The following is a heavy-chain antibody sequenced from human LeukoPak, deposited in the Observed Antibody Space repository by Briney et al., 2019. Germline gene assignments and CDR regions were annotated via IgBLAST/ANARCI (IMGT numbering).Heavy chain of an antibody. CDR3: ARERGTYYDSSGYSFDY. CDR2: INPSGGST. V-gene: IGHV1-46*01. J-gene: IGHJ4*02. Sequence: ASVKVSCKASGYTFTSYYMHWVRQAPGQGLEWMGIINPSGGSTSYAQKFKGRGTMNRDTSTRTVYMELSSLRSEDTAVYYCARERGTYYDSSGYSFDYGGQGTLVTVSS. CDR1: GYTFTSYY. D-gene: IGHD3-22*01.